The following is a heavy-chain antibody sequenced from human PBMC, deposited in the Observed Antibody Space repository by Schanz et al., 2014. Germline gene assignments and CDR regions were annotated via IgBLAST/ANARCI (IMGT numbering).Heavy chain of an antibody. CDR3: TTGQLWSGGAFDL. CDR2: IKSKSDGGTT. CDR1: RFTVTNAW. Sequence: EVQLLESGGGLVQPGGSLRLSCAASRFTVTNAWMSWVRQAPGKGLEWVGRIKSKSDGGTTDYAAPVKDRFTISRDDSTNTLYLQMSSLKMEDAAVYYCTTGQLWSGGAFDLWGQGALVTVSS. J-gene: IGHJ5*02. V-gene: IGHV3-15*01. D-gene: IGHD3-10*01.